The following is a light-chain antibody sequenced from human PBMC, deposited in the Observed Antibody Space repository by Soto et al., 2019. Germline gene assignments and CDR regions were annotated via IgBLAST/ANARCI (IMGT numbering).Light chain of an antibody. J-gene: IGKJ5*01. CDR1: QTVGNY. V-gene: IGKV3-11*01. CDR2: DAT. CDR3: YQRNNWLT. Sequence: EIVLTQSPATLSLSPGERATFSCRASQTVGNYLAWYQQKSGQAPRLLIFDATNRATGIPARFSGSGSGADFTLTISSLEPEDFGVYYCYQRNNWLTFGQGTRLEIK.